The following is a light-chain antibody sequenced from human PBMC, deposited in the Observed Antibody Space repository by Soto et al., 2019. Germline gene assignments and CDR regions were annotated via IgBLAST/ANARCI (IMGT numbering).Light chain of an antibody. CDR2: AAS. V-gene: IGKV3D-7*01. Sequence: EIVMTQSPATLSLSPGERASLSCRASQSVRSDYLSWYQQKPGQAPRLLIYAASTRASGIPARFSGSGSGTDFTLTISSLQPEDFAVYYCHQDYNLPRTFGQGTKVEIK. CDR3: HQDYNLPRT. CDR1: QSVRSDY. J-gene: IGKJ1*01.